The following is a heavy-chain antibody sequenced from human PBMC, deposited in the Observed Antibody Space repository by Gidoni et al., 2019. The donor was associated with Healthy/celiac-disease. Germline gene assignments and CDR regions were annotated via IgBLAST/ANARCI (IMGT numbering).Heavy chain of an antibody. CDR1: GGTFSSYA. J-gene: IGHJ4*02. D-gene: IGHD2-2*01. V-gene: IGHV1-69*01. CDR2: IIPIFGTA. CDR3: ARGYCSSTSCPNPWYFDY. Sequence: QVQLVQSGAEEKKPGSSLKVACKASGGTFSSYAISWVRQAPGQGREWMGGIIPIFGTANYAQKFQGRVTITADESTSTAYRELSSLRSEDTAVYYCARGYCSSTSCPNPWYFDYWGQGTLVTVCS.